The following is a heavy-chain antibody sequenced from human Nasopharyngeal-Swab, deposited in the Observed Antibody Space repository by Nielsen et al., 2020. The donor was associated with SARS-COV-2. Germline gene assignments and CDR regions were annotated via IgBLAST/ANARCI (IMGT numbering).Heavy chain of an antibody. V-gene: IGHV4-39*07. Sequence: LQAPGKGLEWIGSIYYSGSTYYNPSLKSRVTISVDTSKNQFSLKLSSVTAADTAVYYCARDRNFVWNGAVGLDYWGQGTLVTVSS. J-gene: IGHJ4*02. CDR2: IYYSGST. CDR3: ARDRNFVWNGAVGLDY. D-gene: IGHD1-1*01.